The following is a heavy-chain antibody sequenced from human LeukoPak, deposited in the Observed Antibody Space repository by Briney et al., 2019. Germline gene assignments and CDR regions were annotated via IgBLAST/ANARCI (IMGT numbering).Heavy chain of an antibody. Sequence: GGSLRLSCAASGFTVSSNYMTWVRQAPGKGLEWVSVIYSDGNTYYADSVKGRFTISRDNSKNTLYLQMNSLRVEDTAVYYCAELGITMIGGVWGKGTTVTISS. CDR2: IYSDGNT. J-gene: IGHJ6*04. CDR3: AELGITMIGGV. D-gene: IGHD3-10*02. CDR1: GFTVSSNY. V-gene: IGHV3-66*01.